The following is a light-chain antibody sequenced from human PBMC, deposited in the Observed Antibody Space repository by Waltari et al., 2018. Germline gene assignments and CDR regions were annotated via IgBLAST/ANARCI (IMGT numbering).Light chain of an antibody. CDR3: AAWDDSLSGWV. Sequence: QAVLTQPPSASGTPRQRVTIPSTGSSTHNRSGYLSWYQQLPATAPKLLIYRNNQRPSGVPDRFSGSKSGTSASLAISGLRSEDEADYYCAAWDDSLSGWVFGGGTKLTVL. V-gene: IGLV1-47*01. CDR2: RNN. J-gene: IGLJ3*02. CDR1: STHNRSGY.